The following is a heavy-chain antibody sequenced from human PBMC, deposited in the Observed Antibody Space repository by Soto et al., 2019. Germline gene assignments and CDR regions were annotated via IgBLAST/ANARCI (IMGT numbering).Heavy chain of an antibody. CDR2: IYYSGST. V-gene: IGHV4-39*01. CDR1: GGSISSSSYY. D-gene: IGHD3-3*01. J-gene: IGHJ5*02. CDR3: ARPQDDFWSGYGYNWFEP. Sequence: PSETLSLTCTVSGGSISSSSYYWGWIRQPPGKGLEWIGSIYYSGSTYYNPSLKSRVTISVDTSKNQFSLKLSSVTAADTAVYYCARPQDDFWSGYGYNWFEPWGQGTLVTVSS.